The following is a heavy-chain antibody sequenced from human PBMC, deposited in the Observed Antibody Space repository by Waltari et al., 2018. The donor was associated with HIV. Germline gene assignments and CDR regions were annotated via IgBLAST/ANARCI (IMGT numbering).Heavy chain of an antibody. CDR2: ITPDGINK. V-gene: IGHV3-30*03. D-gene: IGHD3-3*01. J-gene: IGHJ4*02. CDR1: GVTFHTHG. Sequence: QEELVESGGDVVQPGTSLRLSCEASGVTFHTHGMHWVRQAPGRGLGWVSVITPDGINKVYGDSVKGRFTISRDNFKNKMYVQMNKLRIEDSAVYYCATGFWEFFNFLRYWGQGTQVTVSS. CDR3: ATGFWEFFNFLRY.